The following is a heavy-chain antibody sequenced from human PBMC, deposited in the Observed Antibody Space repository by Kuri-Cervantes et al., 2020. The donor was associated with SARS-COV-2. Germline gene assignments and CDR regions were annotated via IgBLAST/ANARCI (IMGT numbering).Heavy chain of an antibody. CDR2: IKSKTDGGTT. CDR3: TTAGQSITIFGVVTNMDV. V-gene: IGHV3-15*01. CDR1: GFTLSNAW. Sequence: SCAASGFTLSNAWMSWVRQAPGKGLEWVGSIKSKTDGGTTDYAEPVKGRFTISRDDSKNTLYLQMNSLKTEDTAVYYCTTAGQSITIFGVVTNMDVWGKGTTVTVSS. J-gene: IGHJ6*03. D-gene: IGHD3-3*01.